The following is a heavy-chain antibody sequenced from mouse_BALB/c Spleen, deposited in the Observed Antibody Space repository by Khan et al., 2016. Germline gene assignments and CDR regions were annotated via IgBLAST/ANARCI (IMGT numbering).Heavy chain of an antibody. J-gene: IGHJ2*01. CDR2: INYNGGT. D-gene: IGHD1-1*01. V-gene: IGHV3-1*02. CDR3: ARDFYESSYFDN. CDR1: GYSITSGYS. Sequence: EVQLQESGPDLVKPSQSLSLTCTVTGYSITSGYSWHWIRQFPGNKLEWMGYINYNGGTNYNPSLKSRISITRDTSKNQFFLQLNSVITEDTATYYWARDFYESSYFDNWGHGTTLSASA.